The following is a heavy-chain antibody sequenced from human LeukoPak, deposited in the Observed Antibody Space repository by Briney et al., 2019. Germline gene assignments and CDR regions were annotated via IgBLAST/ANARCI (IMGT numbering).Heavy chain of an antibody. CDR3: ARGRAFNSGAFDP. J-gene: IGHJ5*02. Sequence: SETLSLTCTVSGASVSSASYWTWIRQPPGKGVEWIAHIYNGVNTNYNPSLKSRVTISVDTSKNQFSLRLNSVTAADTAVYYCARGRAFNSGAFDPWGQGSLVTVSS. CDR2: IYNGVNT. D-gene: IGHD1-26*01. V-gene: IGHV4-61*01. CDR1: GASVSSASY.